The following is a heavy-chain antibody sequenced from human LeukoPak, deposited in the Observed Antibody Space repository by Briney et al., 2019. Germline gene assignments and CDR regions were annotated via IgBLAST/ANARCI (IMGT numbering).Heavy chain of an antibody. CDR1: GFTFSSYG. CDR2: ISGSGGST. V-gene: IGHV3-23*01. Sequence: PGGSLRLSCAASGFTFSSYGMSWVRQAPGKGLEWVSVISGSGGSTYYTDSVKGRFIISRDNSKNTLYLQMNSLRAEDTAVYYCAKGTTVVGVHGGFDYWGQGTLVTVSS. CDR3: AKGTTVVGVHGGFDY. J-gene: IGHJ4*02. D-gene: IGHD1-26*01.